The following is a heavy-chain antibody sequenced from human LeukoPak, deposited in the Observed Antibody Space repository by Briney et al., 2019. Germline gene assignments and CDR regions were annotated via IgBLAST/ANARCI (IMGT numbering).Heavy chain of an antibody. D-gene: IGHD3-3*01. CDR1: GGSISSGDYY. V-gene: IGHV4-30-4*08. CDR2: IYYSGST. CDR3: ARGYDFWSGYYSYYFDY. Sequence: SQTLSLTCTVSGGSISSGDYYWSWIRQPPGKGLEWFGYIYYSGSTYYNPSLKSRVTISVDTSKNQFSLKLSSVTAADTAVYYCARGYDFWSGYYSYYFDYWGQGTLVTVSS. J-gene: IGHJ4*02.